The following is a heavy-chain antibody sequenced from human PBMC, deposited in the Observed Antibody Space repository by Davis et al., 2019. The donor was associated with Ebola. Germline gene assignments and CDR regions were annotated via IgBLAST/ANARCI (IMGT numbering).Heavy chain of an antibody. Sequence: GGSLRLSCAASGFTFSSYAMHWVRQAPGKGLEWVAVISHDGTNKNYADSVKGRFTISRDNAKNSLYLQMNSLRAEDTAVYYCAIANRGPVADTGDYWGQGTLVTVSS. CDR1: GFTFSSYA. D-gene: IGHD6-19*01. CDR3: AIANRGPVADTGDY. V-gene: IGHV3-30*04. J-gene: IGHJ4*02. CDR2: ISHDGTNK.